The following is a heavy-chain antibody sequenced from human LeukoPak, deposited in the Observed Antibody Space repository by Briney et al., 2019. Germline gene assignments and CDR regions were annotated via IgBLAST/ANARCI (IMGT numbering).Heavy chain of an antibody. CDR2: IIPIFGTA. J-gene: IGHJ6*03. CDR3: ARGFISSGYDIPYYYYYMDV. CDR1: GGTFSSYA. D-gene: IGHD5-12*01. Sequence: GSSVKVSRKASGGTFSSYAISWVRQAPGQGLEWMGGIIPIFGTANYAQKFQGRVTITTDESTSTAYMELSSLRSEDTAVYYCARGFISSGYDIPYYYYYMDVWGKGTTVTVSS. V-gene: IGHV1-69*05.